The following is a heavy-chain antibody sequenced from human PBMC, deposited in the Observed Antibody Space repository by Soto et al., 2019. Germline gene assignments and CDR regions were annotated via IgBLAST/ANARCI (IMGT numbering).Heavy chain of an antibody. CDR1: GFTFSSYA. D-gene: IGHD3-9*01. CDR2: ISGSGGST. J-gene: IGHJ4*02. Sequence: GGSLRLSCAASGFTFSSYAMSWVRQAPGKGLEWVSAISGSGGSTYYADSVKGRFTISRDNSKNTLYLQMNSLRAEDTAVYYCAKKSLRYFDWLLTGRYFDYWGQGTLVTVS. V-gene: IGHV3-23*01. CDR3: AKKSLRYFDWLLTGRYFDY.